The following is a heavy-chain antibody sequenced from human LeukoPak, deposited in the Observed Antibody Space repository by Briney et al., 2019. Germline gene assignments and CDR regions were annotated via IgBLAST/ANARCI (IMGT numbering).Heavy chain of an antibody. CDR2: IIPIFGTA. Sequence: GASVKVSCKASGGTFSSYAISWVRQAPGQGLEWMGGIIPIFGTANYAQKFQGRVTITADESTSTAYMELSSLRSEDTAVYYCTHLSLPDYYYYGMDVWGQGTTVTVSS. CDR3: THLSLPDYYYYGMDV. CDR1: GGTFSSYA. J-gene: IGHJ6*02. V-gene: IGHV1-69*13.